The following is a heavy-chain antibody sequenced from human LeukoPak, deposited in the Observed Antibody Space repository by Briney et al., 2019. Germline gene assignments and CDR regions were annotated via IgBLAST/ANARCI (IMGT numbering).Heavy chain of an antibody. D-gene: IGHD4/OR15-4a*01. CDR3: AKDGVGPNDYHAFGN. Sequence: GGSLRLSCAASGFTFSSYGMHWVRQAPGKGLEWVTFIWHDGSKKYYADSMKGRFPISRDNSKYTLYLQMNSLRAEDTAVYYCAKDGVGPNDYHAFGNWGQGTMVTVSS. CDR2: IWHDGSKK. V-gene: IGHV3-30*02. J-gene: IGHJ3*02. CDR1: GFTFSSYG.